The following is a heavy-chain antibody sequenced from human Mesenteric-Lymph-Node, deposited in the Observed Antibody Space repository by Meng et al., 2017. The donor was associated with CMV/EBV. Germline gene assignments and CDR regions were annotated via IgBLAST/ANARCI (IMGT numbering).Heavy chain of an antibody. J-gene: IGHJ4*02. V-gene: IGHV1-2*02. D-gene: IGHD4-11*01. CDR3: ARLRTVTSYRWFDC. CDR2: INPNSGGT. Sequence: ASVKVSCKASGYTFTGYYMHWVRQAPGQGLEWMGWINPNSGGTNYAQKFQGRVTMTRDTSISTAYMELSRLRSDDTAVYYCARLRTVTSYRWFDCWGQGTLVTVSS. CDR1: GYTFTGYY.